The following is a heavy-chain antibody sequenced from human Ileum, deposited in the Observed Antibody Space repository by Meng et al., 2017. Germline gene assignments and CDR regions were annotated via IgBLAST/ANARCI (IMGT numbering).Heavy chain of an antibody. CDR1: GGAVRRASYY. CDR2: NHYSGSR. CDR3: ARFYGSGTFEVHDY. D-gene: IGHD3-10*01. V-gene: IGHV4-61*01. J-gene: IGHJ4*02. Sequence: QVQLYESGPGQVRPSETLSLTCNVFGGAVRRASYYWSWIRQPPGKGLEWIGLNHYSGSRNYNPSLKRRVTMSVDTSKNQVSLRLTSVTAADTAVYYCARFYGSGTFEVHDYWGQGTLVTVSS.